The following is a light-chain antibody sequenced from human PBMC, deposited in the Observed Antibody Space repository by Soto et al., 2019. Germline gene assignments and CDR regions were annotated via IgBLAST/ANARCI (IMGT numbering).Light chain of an antibody. J-gene: IGKJ5*01. CDR3: QQYENLPT. CDR2: GAA. CDR1: QSILNY. V-gene: IGKV1-33*01. Sequence: DIQMTQSPSSLSASVGDRVTITCRAGQSILNYLSWYQLKPGKAPRLLMYGAASLQSGVPSRFRGSGSGTDFTFTISRLQPEDIATYYCQQYENLPTFGQGTRLEIK.